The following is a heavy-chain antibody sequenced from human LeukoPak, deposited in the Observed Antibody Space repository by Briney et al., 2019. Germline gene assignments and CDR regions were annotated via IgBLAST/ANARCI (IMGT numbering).Heavy chain of an antibody. V-gene: IGHV4-4*02. CDR3: ARDASLQTGAFDV. D-gene: IGHD5-24*01. CDR1: GGSISRSDW. CDR2: IFHSGST. Sequence: PLETPSLTCAVSGGSISRSDWWSWVRQSPGKGLEWIGEIFHSGSTKYNPSLKSRVTISVDKSKNQFSLNLTSVTAADTAMYYCARDASLQTGAFDVWGQGTMVTVSS. J-gene: IGHJ3*01.